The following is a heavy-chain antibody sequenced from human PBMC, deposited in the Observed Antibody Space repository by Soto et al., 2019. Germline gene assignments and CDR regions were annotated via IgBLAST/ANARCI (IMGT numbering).Heavy chain of an antibody. CDR1: GYTFTSYG. CDR3: ARDSGYCSSTSCYYNWFDP. CDR2: ISAYNGNT. V-gene: IGHV1-18*01. D-gene: IGHD2-2*01. Sequence: GASLKVSCKASGYTFTSYGISWVRQAPGQGLEWMGWISAYNGNTNYAQKLQGRVTMTTDTSTSTAYMELRSLRSDDTAVYYCARDSGYCSSTSCYYNWFDPWGQGTLVTVSS. J-gene: IGHJ5*02.